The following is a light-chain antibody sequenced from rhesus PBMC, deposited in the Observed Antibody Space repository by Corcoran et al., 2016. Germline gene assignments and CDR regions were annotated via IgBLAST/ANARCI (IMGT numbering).Light chain of an antibody. Sequence: QVILTQSPATLSLSPGERATLSCRASQSVGSSLAWYQQKPGQPPRLLIYGASSRATGIPDRCSGSVSGTEFTLTISSLEPEDFAVYYCQKYSSSPWTFGQGTKVEIK. CDR3: QKYSSSPWT. V-gene: IGKV3-53*01. CDR2: GAS. J-gene: IGKJ1*01. CDR1: QSVGSS.